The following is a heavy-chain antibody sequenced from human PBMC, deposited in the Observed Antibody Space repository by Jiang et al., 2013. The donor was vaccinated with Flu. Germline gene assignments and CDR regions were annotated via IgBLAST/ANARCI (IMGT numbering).Heavy chain of an antibody. D-gene: IGHD5-24*01. CDR1: GGTFSHA. CDR3: ARTPEMATMGGDYYGMDV. V-gene: IGHV1-69*01. Sequence: KPGSSVKVSCKASGGTFSHAISWVRQAPGQGLEWMGGIIPIFGTANYAQKFQGRVTITADESTSTAYMELSSLRSEDTAVYYCARTPEMATMGGDYYGMDVWGQGTTVTVSS. CDR2: IIPIFGTA. J-gene: IGHJ6*02.